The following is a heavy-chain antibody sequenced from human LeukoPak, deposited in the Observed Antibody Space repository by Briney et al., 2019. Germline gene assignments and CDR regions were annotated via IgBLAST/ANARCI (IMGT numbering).Heavy chain of an antibody. V-gene: IGHV4-39*01. D-gene: IGHD1-26*01. J-gene: IGHJ4*02. CDR2: IYYSGST. CDR1: GGSISSSSYY. Sequence: SETLSLTCTVSGGSISSSSYYWGWIRQPPGKGLEWIGSIYYSGSTYYNPSLKSRVTISVDTSKNQFSLKLSSVTAADTAVYYCARHASISWGAAIVGATTAFDYWGQGTLVTVSS. CDR3: ARHASISWGAAIVGATTAFDY.